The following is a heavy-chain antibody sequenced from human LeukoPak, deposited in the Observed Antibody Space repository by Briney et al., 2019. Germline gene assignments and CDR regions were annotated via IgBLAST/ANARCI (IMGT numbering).Heavy chain of an antibody. D-gene: IGHD5-18*01. V-gene: IGHV3-30*02. J-gene: IGHJ3*02. CDR2: IRYDGSNK. CDR3: AKLRGYSYGRHAFDI. CDR1: GFTFSSYG. Sequence: PGGSLRLSCAASGFTFSSYGMHWVRQAPGKGLEWVAFIRYDGSNKYYADSVKGRFTISRDNSKNTLYLQMNSLRAEDTAVYYCAKLRGYSYGRHAFDIWGQGTMVTVSS.